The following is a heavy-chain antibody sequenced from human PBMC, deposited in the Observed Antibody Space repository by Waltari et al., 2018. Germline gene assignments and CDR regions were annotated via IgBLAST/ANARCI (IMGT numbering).Heavy chain of an antibody. D-gene: IGHD4-17*01. V-gene: IGHV3-23*01. Sequence: EVQLLESGGGLVQPGGSLRLSCAASGFTFSSYAMSWVRQAPGQGLEWVSASSGRGGSTYDADSGKGRFTISRDNAKNTLYLQMNSLRAEDTAVYYCAKANTYGDGSAAFDYWGQGTLVTVSS. CDR3: AKANTYGDGSAAFDY. CDR2: SSGRGGST. CDR1: GFTFSSYA. J-gene: IGHJ4*02.